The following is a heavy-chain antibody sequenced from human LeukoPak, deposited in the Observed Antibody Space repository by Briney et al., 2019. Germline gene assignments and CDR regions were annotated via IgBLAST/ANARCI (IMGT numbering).Heavy chain of an antibody. CDR2: IDGRSTDI. J-gene: IGHJ4*02. CDR1: EFTFSSYG. V-gene: IGHV3-21*01. Sequence: GSLRLSCAASEFTFSSYGMSWVRQAPGQGLEWVSSIDGRSTDIYYADSVKGRFTISRDNAKNSLYLQMHSLRAEDTAVYYCARRGYYDSSGYDYWGQGTLVTVSS. CDR3: ARRGYYDSSGYDY. D-gene: IGHD3-22*01.